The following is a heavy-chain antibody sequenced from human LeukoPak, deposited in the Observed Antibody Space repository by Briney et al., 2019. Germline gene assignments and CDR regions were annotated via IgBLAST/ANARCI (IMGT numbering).Heavy chain of an antibody. CDR2: IKQDGSEK. CDR1: GFTFSSYW. Sequence: GGSLRLSCAASGFTFSSYWMSWVRQAPGKGLEWVANIKQDGSEKYYVDSVKGRFTISRDNAKNSLYLQMNSLRAEDTAVYYCARDLFYDILTETYYYMDVWGKGTTVTVSS. V-gene: IGHV3-7*01. J-gene: IGHJ6*03. D-gene: IGHD3-9*01. CDR3: ARDLFYDILTETYYYMDV.